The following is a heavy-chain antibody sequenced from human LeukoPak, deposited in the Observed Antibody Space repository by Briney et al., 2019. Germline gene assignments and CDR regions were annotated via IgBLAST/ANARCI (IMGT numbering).Heavy chain of an antibody. CDR2: MNPNSGNT. Sequence: ASVKVSCKASGYTFTSYDINWVRQATGQGLEWMGWMNPNSGNTGYAQKFQGRVTMTRNTSISTAYMELSSLRSEDTAVYYCARVEEAVAGDYYYYYMDVWGKGTTVTISS. CDR1: GYTFTSYD. V-gene: IGHV1-8*01. D-gene: IGHD6-19*01. J-gene: IGHJ6*03. CDR3: ARVEEAVAGDYYYYYMDV.